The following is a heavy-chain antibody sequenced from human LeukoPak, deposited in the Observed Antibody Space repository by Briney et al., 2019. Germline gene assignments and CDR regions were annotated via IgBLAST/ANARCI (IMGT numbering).Heavy chain of an antibody. D-gene: IGHD2-2*01. J-gene: IGHJ4*02. V-gene: IGHV1-46*01. CDR2: INPSFGST. Sequence: ASVKVSCKASGSTFTSYYMHWVRQAPGQGLEWMGIINPSFGSTSYAQKFQGRVTMTRDTSTSTVYMELSSLRSEDTAVYYCARDLPLDRTVVVAAATRAELGYWGQGTLVTVSS. CDR1: GSTFTSYY. CDR3: ARDLPLDRTVVVAAATRAELGY.